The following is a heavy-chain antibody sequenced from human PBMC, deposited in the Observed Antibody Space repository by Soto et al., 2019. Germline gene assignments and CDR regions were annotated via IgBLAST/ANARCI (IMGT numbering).Heavy chain of an antibody. V-gene: IGHV5-51*01. CDR1: GYSFTNYW. CDR2: IYPGDSDT. J-gene: IGHJ6*02. Sequence: PGESLKISCKGSGYSFTNYWIAWVRQMPGKGLECLGIIYPGDSDTRYSPSFRGQVTISADKSISTAYLQWSSLKASDTAIYYCARTAAAGKYYYGVDVWGQGTTVTVSS. D-gene: IGHD6-13*01. CDR3: ARTAAAGKYYYGVDV.